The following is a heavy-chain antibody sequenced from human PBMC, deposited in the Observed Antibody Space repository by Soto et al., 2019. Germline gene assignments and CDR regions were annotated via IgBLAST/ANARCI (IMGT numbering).Heavy chain of an antibody. CDR2: ITPSGGST. CDR3: ARASGGVVLRYFDWLAHDY. D-gene: IGHD3-9*01. Sequence: ASVKVSCKASGYTFTSYYMHWVRQAPGQGLEWMGIITPSGGSTSYAQKFQGRVTMTRDTSTSTVYMELSSLRSEDTAVYYCARASGGVVLRYFDWLAHDYWGQGTLVTVSS. CDR1: GYTFTSYY. J-gene: IGHJ4*02. V-gene: IGHV1-46*01.